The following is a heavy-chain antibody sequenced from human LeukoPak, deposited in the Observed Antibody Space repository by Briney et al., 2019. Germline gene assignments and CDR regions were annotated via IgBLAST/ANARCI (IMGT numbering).Heavy chain of an antibody. Sequence: GASVKVSCKAFGYTFTSYDINWVRQATGQGRDWMGWMNPNSGNTGYAQKFQGRVTITRNTSISTAYMELSSRRSEDTAVYYCARVGYRYGLGYYMDVWGKGTTVTVSS. CDR1: GYTFTSYD. D-gene: IGHD5-18*01. CDR2: MNPNSGNT. CDR3: ARVGYRYGLGYYMDV. V-gene: IGHV1-8*03. J-gene: IGHJ6*03.